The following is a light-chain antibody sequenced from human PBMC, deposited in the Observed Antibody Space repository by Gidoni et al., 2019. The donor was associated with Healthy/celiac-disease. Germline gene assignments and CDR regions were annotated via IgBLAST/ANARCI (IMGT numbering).Light chain of an antibody. Sequence: VLPQSPATLSLSPEERATISCRASQSVSSYLAWYQQKPGQAPRLLIYDASNSATGIPARFSSSGSGTDFTLTISSLEPEDFAVYYCQQRSNWPSLTFGGGTKVEIK. CDR2: DAS. J-gene: IGKJ4*01. CDR3: QQRSNWPSLT. CDR1: QSVSSY. V-gene: IGKV3-11*01.